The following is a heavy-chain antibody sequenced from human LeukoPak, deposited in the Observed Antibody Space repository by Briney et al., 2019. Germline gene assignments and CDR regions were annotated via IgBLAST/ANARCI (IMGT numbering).Heavy chain of an antibody. CDR1: GLTFSSYW. CDR2: ISSDGSSS. V-gene: IGHV3-74*01. J-gene: IGHJ4*02. D-gene: IGHD2-2*03. Sequence: PGGSLRLSCAASGLTFSSYWMHWVRQAPGKGLVWVSRISSDGSSSRYADSVKGRFTISRDNAKNTLYLQMNSLRAEDTAVYYCTSPGYCSSTSCPFDYWGRGTLVTVSS. CDR3: TSPGYCSSTSCPFDY.